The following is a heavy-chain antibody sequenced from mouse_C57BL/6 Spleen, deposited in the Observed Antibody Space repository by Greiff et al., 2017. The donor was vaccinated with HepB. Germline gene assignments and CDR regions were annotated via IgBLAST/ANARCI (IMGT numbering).Heavy chain of an antibody. CDR3: AIGYNYFDY. Sequence: EVKLMESGPGLVKPSQSLSLTCSVTGYSITSGYYWNWIRQFPGNKLEWMGYISYDGSNNYNPSLKNRISITRDTSKNQFFLKLNSVTTEDTATYYCAIGYNYFDYWGQGTTLTVSS. CDR1: GYSITSGYY. J-gene: IGHJ2*01. V-gene: IGHV3-6*01. CDR2: ISYDGSN. D-gene: IGHD2-2*01.